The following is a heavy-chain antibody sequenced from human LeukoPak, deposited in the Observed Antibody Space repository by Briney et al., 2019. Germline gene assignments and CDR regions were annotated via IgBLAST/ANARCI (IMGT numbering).Heavy chain of an antibody. V-gene: IGHV3-30*03. D-gene: IGHD6-13*01. CDR2: ISFDGSNK. CDR3: ARGYASTSQLDP. CDR1: GFTFSSYA. Sequence: GGSLRLSCVASGFTFSSYAMHWVRQAPGKGLEWVAVISFDGSNKYYADSVEGRFTISRDSSKNTLYLQVSAEDTAIYYCARGYASTSQLDPWGQGTLVTVSS. J-gene: IGHJ5*02.